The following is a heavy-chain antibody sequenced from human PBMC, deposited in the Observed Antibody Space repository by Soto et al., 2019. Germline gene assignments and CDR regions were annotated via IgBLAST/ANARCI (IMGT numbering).Heavy chain of an antibody. CDR1: GFTFSLHA. CDR2: ISYDGRNK. J-gene: IGHJ4*02. Sequence: QVQLVESGGGVVQPGRSLRLSCAASGFTFSLHAMHWVRQAPGKGLEWVAVISYDGRNKFYADSVKGRFTISRDNSKNTLYLKMSSLKSEDTAVYYCARDRYSAVVATYLDYWGQGALVTVSS. D-gene: IGHD2-2*01. CDR3: ARDRYSAVVATYLDY. V-gene: IGHV3-30*15.